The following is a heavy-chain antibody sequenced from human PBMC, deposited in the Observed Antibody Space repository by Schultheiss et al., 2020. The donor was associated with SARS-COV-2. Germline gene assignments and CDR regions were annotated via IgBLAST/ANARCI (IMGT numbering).Heavy chain of an antibody. J-gene: IGHJ4*02. Sequence: GESLKISCSASGFTFSSYGMHWVRQAPGKGLEWVSYISSSSSYTNYADSVKGRFTISRDNAKNSLYLQMNSLRAEDTALYYCAKDRASYSSGYFDYWGQGTLVTVSS. CDR2: ISSSSSYT. V-gene: IGHV3-21*05. CDR3: AKDRASYSSGYFDY. D-gene: IGHD3-22*01. CDR1: GFTFSSYG.